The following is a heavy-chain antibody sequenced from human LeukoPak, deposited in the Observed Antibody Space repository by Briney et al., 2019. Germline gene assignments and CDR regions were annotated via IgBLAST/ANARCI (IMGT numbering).Heavy chain of an antibody. Sequence: GGSLKISCKGSGYKFPTYWIGWVRQMPGKGLEWMGIIYPDDSDTRYSPSFQGLVTISADKSISTAYLQWSSLKASDTAMYYCARHEGYCISSSCSDTFDIWGQGTMVTVS. CDR1: GYKFPTYW. J-gene: IGHJ3*02. CDR2: IYPDDSDT. V-gene: IGHV5-51*01. D-gene: IGHD2-2*01. CDR3: ARHEGYCISSSCSDTFDI.